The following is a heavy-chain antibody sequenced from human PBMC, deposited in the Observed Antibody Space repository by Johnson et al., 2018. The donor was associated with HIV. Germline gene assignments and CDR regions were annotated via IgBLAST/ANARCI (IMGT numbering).Heavy chain of an antibody. CDR2: ISYDGSNK. CDR3: SRENRVDAFDI. D-gene: IGHD2/OR15-2a*01. J-gene: IGHJ3*02. V-gene: IGHV3-30*14. CDR1: GFTFSSYA. Sequence: QVQLVESGGGVVQPGRSLRLSCAASGFTFSSYAMHWVRQAPGKGLEWVAVISYDGSNKYYADSVKGRFTISRDNSKNTLYLQMNSLRAEDTAVYYCSRENRVDAFDIWGQGTMVTVSS.